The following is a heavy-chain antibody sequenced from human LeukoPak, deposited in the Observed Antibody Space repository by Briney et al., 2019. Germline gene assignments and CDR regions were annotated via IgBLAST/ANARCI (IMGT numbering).Heavy chain of an antibody. V-gene: IGHV4-4*07. Sequence: SETLSLTCTVSGGSISDYYWTWIRQPAGQELEWIGRIKTSGNTKYNPSLNSRVTMSVDTSKNQFSLKLSSVTAADTAVYYCARLLLTSSYYDRLWTFDYWGQGSLVTVSS. CDR3: ARLLLTSSYYDRLWTFDY. D-gene: IGHD3-22*01. CDR2: IKTSGNT. CDR1: GGSISDYY. J-gene: IGHJ4*02.